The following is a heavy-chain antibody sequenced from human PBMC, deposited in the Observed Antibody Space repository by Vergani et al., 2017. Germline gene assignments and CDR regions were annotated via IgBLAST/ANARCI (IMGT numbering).Heavy chain of an antibody. Sequence: QVQLQESGPGLVKSSETLSLTCSVSFDSIRNLYCNWIRQPPGKGLEWIGSIHYSENTNYNPSLKTRVTISVDTSTNQCSLTLTSVTAADTAVDYCASDTHSGQRADRWGQGILVTVTS. CDR2: IHYSENT. CDR1: FDSIRNLY. J-gene: IGHJ5*02. D-gene: IGHD6-19*01. CDR3: ASDTHSGQRADR. V-gene: IGHV4-59*11.